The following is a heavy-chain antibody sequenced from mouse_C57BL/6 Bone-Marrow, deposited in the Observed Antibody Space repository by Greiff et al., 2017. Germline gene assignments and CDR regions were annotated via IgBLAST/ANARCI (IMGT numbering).Heavy chain of an antibody. Sequence: VQLQQSGAELVRPGSSVKLSCKASGYTFTSYWMHWVKQRPIQGLEWIGNIDPSDSETHYNQKFKDKATLTVDKSSSTAYMQLSSLTSEDSAVYYCARPHYYGSSPYAMDYWGQGTSGTVSS. D-gene: IGHD1-1*01. CDR1: GYTFTSYW. CDR2: IDPSDSET. CDR3: ARPHYYGSSPYAMDY. J-gene: IGHJ4*01. V-gene: IGHV1-52*01.